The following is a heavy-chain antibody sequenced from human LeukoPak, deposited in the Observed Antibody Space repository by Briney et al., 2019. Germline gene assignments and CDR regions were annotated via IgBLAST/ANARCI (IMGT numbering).Heavy chain of an antibody. CDR2: INTDGSST. CDR1: GFTFSSYW. Sequence: GGSLRLSCAGSGFTFSSYWMHWVRQVPGKGLVWVSQINTDGSSTNYAGSVKGRFTISRDNAKNSLFLQMSSLRADDMAVYYCARDLGGALDNWGQGTLVTVSP. V-gene: IGHV3-74*01. J-gene: IGHJ4*02. CDR3: ARDLGGALDN. D-gene: IGHD2-21*01.